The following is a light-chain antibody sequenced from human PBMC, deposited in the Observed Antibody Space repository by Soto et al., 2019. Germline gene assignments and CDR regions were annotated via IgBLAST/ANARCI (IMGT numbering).Light chain of an antibody. Sequence: DIVLTQSPGTLSLSPGERATLSCRASQSVNSNYLAWYQQKPGQAPRLLMSDASSRATGIPDRFSGSGSGTDLTLTISRLEAEDCAVYYCQQFGGSPLRTFGQGTKVELK. CDR1: QSVNSNY. CDR2: DAS. J-gene: IGKJ1*01. CDR3: QQFGGSPLRT. V-gene: IGKV3-20*01.